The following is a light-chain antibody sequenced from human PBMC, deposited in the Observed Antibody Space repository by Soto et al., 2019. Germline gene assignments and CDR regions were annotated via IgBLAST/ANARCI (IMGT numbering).Light chain of an antibody. V-gene: IGKV3-20*01. J-gene: IGKJ3*01. Sequence: EIVLTQSPGTLSLSPGERATRSCRASQSVSSNYLAWYQQKPGQAPRLLIYGASSRATGIPDRFSGSGSGTDFPPTISRLEPEDFAVYYCQQYGKSRFIFGPGTKVDIK. CDR3: QQYGKSRFI. CDR2: GAS. CDR1: QSVSSNY.